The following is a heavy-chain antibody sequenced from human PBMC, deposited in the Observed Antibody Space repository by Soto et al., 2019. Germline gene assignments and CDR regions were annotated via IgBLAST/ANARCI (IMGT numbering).Heavy chain of an antibody. V-gene: IGHV5-51*01. CDR1: GYNYNLHW. J-gene: IGHJ6*02. D-gene: IGHD3-16*01. CDR3: ARHLRSYDFFQYYYGIDV. Sequence: LKISCRGSGYNYNLHWISWVRQKPGRGLEWMGIIYPGDSDTRYNPSFQGQVTISVDKSINTAYLQWDSLEASDTATYYCARHLRSYDFFQYYYGIDVWGHGSTVTVSS. CDR2: IYPGDSDT.